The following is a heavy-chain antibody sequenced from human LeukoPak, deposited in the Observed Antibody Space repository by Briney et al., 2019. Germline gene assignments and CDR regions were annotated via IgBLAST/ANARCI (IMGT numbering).Heavy chain of an antibody. V-gene: IGHV1-18*01. Sequence: ASVKVSCKASGYTXTSYGISGVRQAPGQGLEWMGWISAYNGNTNYAQKLQGRVNMTTDTSTSTAYMELRSLRSDDTAVYYCARVGYSYGYPAYYGMDVWGQGTTVTVSS. CDR1: GYTXTSYG. CDR2: ISAYNGNT. CDR3: ARVGYSYGYPAYYGMDV. J-gene: IGHJ6*02. D-gene: IGHD5-18*01.